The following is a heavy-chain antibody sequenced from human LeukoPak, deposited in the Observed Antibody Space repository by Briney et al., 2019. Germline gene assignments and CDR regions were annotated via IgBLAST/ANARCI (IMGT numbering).Heavy chain of an antibody. CDR2: INPSVGST. J-gene: IGHJ4*02. CDR1: GYNFTSYY. CDR3: ASGYSSGWYLY. V-gene: IGHV1-46*01. Sequence: GASVKVSCKASGYNFTSYYMHWVRQAPGQGLEWMGIINPSVGSTSYAQKFQGRVTMTRDTSTSTVYMEVSSLRSEDTAVYYCASGYSSGWYLYWGQGTLVTVSS. D-gene: IGHD6-19*01.